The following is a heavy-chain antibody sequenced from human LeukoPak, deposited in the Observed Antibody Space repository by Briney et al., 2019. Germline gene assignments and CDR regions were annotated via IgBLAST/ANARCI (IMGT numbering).Heavy chain of an antibody. D-gene: IGHD2-15*01. CDR2: ISSSSSYI. CDR1: GFTFSSYS. V-gene: IGHV3-21*01. CDR3: ARDLCSGGSCYFGYGMDV. Sequence: GGSLRLSCAASGFTFSSYSMNWVRQAPGKGLEWVSSISSSSSYIYYADSVKGRFTISRDNAKNSLYPQMNSLRAEDTAVYYCARDLCSGGSCYFGYGMDVWGQGATVTVSS. J-gene: IGHJ6*02.